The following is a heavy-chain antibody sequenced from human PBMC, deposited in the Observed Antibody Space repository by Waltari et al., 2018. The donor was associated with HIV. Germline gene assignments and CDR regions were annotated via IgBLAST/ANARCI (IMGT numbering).Heavy chain of an antibody. Sequence: QVQLQESGPGLAKPSQTLSLTCSVFGDSIMTGGYIHSWLRLSAERGMEWIGRVDGGGNTYYNPSLRSRVTISIDTAKNQHSLNLTSVTAADSAVYFCATSKVLSGNYFYGLDVWGQGTTVIVSS. CDR1: GDSIMTGGYI. CDR3: ATSKVLSGNYFYGLDV. V-gene: IGHV4-61*02. CDR2: VDGGGNT. D-gene: IGHD3-3*01. J-gene: IGHJ6*02.